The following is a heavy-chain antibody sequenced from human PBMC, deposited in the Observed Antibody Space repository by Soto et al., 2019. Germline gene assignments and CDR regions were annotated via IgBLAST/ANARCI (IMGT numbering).Heavy chain of an antibody. J-gene: IGHJ6*02. V-gene: IGHV3-21*01. D-gene: IGHD2-15*01. Sequence: GGSLRLSCVASGFAFRTYTMNWVRQAPGKGLEWVSGIRGFSPYTFYAESVKGRFTISRDNAKNSLYLQMNSLGVEDTAVYYCARDRGYDAHDYYYNAMDVWGQGTTVTVSS. CDR2: IRGFSPYT. CDR3: ARDRGYDAHDYYYNAMDV. CDR1: GFAFRTYT.